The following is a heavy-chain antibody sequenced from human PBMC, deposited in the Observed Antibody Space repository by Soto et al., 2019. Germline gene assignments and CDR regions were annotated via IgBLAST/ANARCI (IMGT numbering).Heavy chain of an antibody. CDR3: AKDMRCLEWLWGTYYYYGMDV. D-gene: IGHD3-3*01. Sequence: QVQLVESGGGVVQPGRSLRLSCAASGFTFSSYGMHWVRQAPGKGLEWVAVISYDGSNKYYADSVKGRFTISRDNSKNTLYLQMNGLRAEDTAVYYCAKDMRCLEWLWGTYYYYGMDVWGQGTTVTVSS. CDR1: GFTFSSYG. J-gene: IGHJ6*02. CDR2: ISYDGSNK. V-gene: IGHV3-30*18.